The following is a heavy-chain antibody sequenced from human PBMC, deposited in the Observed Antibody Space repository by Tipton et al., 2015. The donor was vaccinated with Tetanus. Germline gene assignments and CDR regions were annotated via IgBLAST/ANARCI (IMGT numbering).Heavy chain of an antibody. CDR2: IYYTGNT. D-gene: IGHD6-19*01. Sequence: GLVKPSETLSLSCTVSGGSISSFYWSWIRQSPGRGLEWIGYIYYTGNTNYNPSLKNRVTISADTTKKQFSLNLRSVTAADTAVYYCARHSGWYNFFTGVDAWGQGTAVTVSS. J-gene: IGHJ6*02. CDR1: GGSISSFY. V-gene: IGHV4-59*01. CDR3: ARHSGWYNFFTGVDA.